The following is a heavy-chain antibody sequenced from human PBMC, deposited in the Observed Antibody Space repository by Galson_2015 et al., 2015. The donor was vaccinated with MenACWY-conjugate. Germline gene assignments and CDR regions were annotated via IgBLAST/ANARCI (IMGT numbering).Heavy chain of an antibody. D-gene: IGHD3-10*01. CDR1: GFTISSYA. V-gene: IGHV3-33*08. J-gene: IGHJ6*02. CDR2: IWYDGSNK. Sequence: SLRLSCAASGFTISSYAMHWVRRAPGKGLERVAVIWYDGSNKYYADSVKGRFTISRDNSKNTLYLQMNSLRAEDTAVYYCAREGATMVRGATYYYGMDVWVQGTTVTVSS. CDR3: AREGATMVRGATYYYGMDV.